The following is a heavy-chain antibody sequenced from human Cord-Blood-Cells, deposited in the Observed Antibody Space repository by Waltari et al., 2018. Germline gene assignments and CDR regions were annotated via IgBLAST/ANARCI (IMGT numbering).Heavy chain of an antibody. CDR3: ASSVTGDAFDI. J-gene: IGHJ3*02. D-gene: IGHD7-27*01. CDR2: SYYSGST. Sequence: QVQLQESGPGLVKPSETLSLTCTVSGGPISSYYWSWIRQPPGKGLEWIGYSYYSGSTNYNPSLKSRVTISVDTSKNQFSLKLSSVTAADTAVYYCASSVTGDAFDIWGQGTMVTVSS. CDR1: GGPISSYY. V-gene: IGHV4-59*01.